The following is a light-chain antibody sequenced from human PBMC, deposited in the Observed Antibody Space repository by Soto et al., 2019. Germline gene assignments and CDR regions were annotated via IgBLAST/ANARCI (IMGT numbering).Light chain of an antibody. CDR2: GAS. Sequence: IGVTQSPGTLSLSPVERATLSCGASQSVTNNFLAWYQQKPGQAPRLLIYGASSRATGVPDRFSGSGSGTDFTLTISRLEPGDFAVYYCQQYGTPLFTFGPGTKVDIK. CDR1: QSVTNNF. V-gene: IGKV3-20*01. CDR3: QQYGTPLFT. J-gene: IGKJ3*01.